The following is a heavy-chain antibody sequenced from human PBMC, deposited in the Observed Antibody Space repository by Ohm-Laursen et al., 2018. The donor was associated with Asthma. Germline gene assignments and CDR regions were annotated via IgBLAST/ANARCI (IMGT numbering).Heavy chain of an antibody. CDR3: ARMPTHRIVPELNYFDY. CDR1: GYTFSRYS. J-gene: IGHJ4*02. CDR2: ISGLDNGAYT. V-gene: IGHV3-23*01. D-gene: IGHD1-7*01. Sequence: SLRLSCAASGYTFSRYSIHWVRQIPGKGLEWVSIISGLDNGAYTYYADSVRGRFTISRDNSKSTLFLQMNNLRAEDTAVYYCARMPTHRIVPELNYFDYWGQGTLVTVSS.